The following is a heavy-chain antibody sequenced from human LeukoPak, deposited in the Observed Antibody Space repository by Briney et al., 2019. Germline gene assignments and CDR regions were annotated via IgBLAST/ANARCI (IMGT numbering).Heavy chain of an antibody. CDR2: ISSSSSYI. Sequence: GGSLRLSCAASGFTFSSYSMNWVRQAPGKGLEWVSSISSSSSYIYYADSVKGRFTISRDNAKNSLYLQMNSLRAEDTAVYYCARDPVSPLSLSYFDHWGQGTLVTVSS. CDR3: ARDPVSPLSLSYFDH. CDR1: GFTFSSYS. J-gene: IGHJ4*02. D-gene: IGHD3-16*02. V-gene: IGHV3-21*01.